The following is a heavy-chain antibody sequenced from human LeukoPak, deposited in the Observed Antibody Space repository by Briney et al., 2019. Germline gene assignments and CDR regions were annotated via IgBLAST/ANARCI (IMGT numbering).Heavy chain of an antibody. D-gene: IGHD6-19*01. CDR1: GYTFTSYD. J-gene: IGHJ4*02. Sequence: GASVKVSCKGSGYTFTSYDINWVRQATGQGLEWMGWMNPNSGNTGYAQKFQGRVTMTRNNSISTAYMELSSLRSEDTAVYYCAREAVADGPAYWGQGTLVTVSS. CDR2: MNPNSGNT. V-gene: IGHV1-8*01. CDR3: AREAVADGPAY.